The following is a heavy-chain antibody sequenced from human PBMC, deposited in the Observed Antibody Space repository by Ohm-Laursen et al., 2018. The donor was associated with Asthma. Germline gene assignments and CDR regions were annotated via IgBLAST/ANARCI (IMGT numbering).Heavy chain of an antibody. CDR2: IKEDGSET. J-gene: IGHJ6*02. D-gene: IGHD4-11*01. V-gene: IGHV3-7*03. CDR3: ARFGRDYRSHGLDV. Sequence: SLRLSCAASGFTVSSNYMTWVRQGPGKGPEWVAHIKEDGSETSYLDSLKGRMTISRDNAKNSVYLQMNSLRAEDTAVYYCARFGRDYRSHGLDVWGQGTTVTVSS. CDR1: GFTVSSNY.